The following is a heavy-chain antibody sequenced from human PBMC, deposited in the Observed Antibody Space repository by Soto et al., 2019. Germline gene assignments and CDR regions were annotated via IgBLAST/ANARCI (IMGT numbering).Heavy chain of an antibody. J-gene: IGHJ4*02. Sequence: GPTLVNPTQTLTLTCTFSGFSLRTSGMCVSWIRQPPGKALEWLALVDWDDDKYYNTSLRTRLTISRDTSKNQVILTMTNMDPVDTATYYCARRAAYSSSYFFDYWGQGSLVTVS. CDR3: ARRAAYSSSYFFDY. V-gene: IGHV2-70*12. CDR1: GFSLRTSGMC. D-gene: IGHD6-6*01. CDR2: VDWDDDK.